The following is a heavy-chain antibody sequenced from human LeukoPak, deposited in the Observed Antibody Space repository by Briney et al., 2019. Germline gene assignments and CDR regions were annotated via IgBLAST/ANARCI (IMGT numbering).Heavy chain of an antibody. CDR3: ARRFAAASNWFDP. CDR1: GGSISSSSYY. V-gene: IGHV4-39*07. J-gene: IGHJ5*02. D-gene: IGHD6-13*01. CDR2: IYYRGST. Sequence: IPSETLSLTCTVSGGSISSSSYYWGWIRQPPGKGLEWIGTIYYRGSTYYNPSLKSRVTVSVDTSKNQFSLKLSSVTAADTAVYYCARRFAAASNWFDPWGPGTLVTVSS.